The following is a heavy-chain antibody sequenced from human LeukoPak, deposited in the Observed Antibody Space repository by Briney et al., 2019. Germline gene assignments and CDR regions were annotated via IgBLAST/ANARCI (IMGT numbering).Heavy chain of an antibody. CDR2: IWYDGSNK. J-gene: IGHJ6*02. CDR1: GFTFRSYG. CDR3: ARVQSAYYYYYGMDV. V-gene: IGHV3-33*01. Sequence: GGSLRLSCVVSGFTFRSYGMHWVRQAPGKGLEWVAVIWYDGSNKYYADSVKGRFTISRDNSKNTLYLQMNSLRAEDTAVYYCARVQSAYYYYYGMDVWGQGTTVTVSS.